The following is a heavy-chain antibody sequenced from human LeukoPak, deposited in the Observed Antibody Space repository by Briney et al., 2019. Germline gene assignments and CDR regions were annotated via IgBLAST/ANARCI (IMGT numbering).Heavy chain of an antibody. CDR1: GFTFSSYG. J-gene: IGHJ4*02. V-gene: IGHV3-30*02. CDR2: IRYDGSNK. D-gene: IGHD3-16*01. CDR3: AKDLTFHGHGGGY. Sequence: GGSATPSCAASGFTFSSYGMHWVRQAPGKGLEWVAFIRYDGSNKYYADSVKGRFTISRDNSKNTLYLQMNSLRAEDTAVYYCAKDLTFHGHGGGYWGQGNLVTVSS.